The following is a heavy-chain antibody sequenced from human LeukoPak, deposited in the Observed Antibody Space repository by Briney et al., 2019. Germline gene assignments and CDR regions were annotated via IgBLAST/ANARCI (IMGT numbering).Heavy chain of an antibody. J-gene: IGHJ4*02. Sequence: GGSLRLSCAASGFTFSSYGMHWVRQAPGKGLEWVAVIWYDGSNKYYADSVKGRFTISRDNSKNTLYLQMNSLRAEDTAVYYCARDLEYCSGGSCYSGIGGMDVWGQGTLVTVSS. CDR1: GFTFSSYG. CDR2: IWYDGSNK. D-gene: IGHD2-15*01. CDR3: ARDLEYCSGGSCYSGIGGMDV. V-gene: IGHV3-33*01.